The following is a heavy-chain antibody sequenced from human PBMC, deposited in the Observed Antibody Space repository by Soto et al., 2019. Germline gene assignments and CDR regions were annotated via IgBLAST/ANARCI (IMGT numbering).Heavy chain of an antibody. J-gene: IGHJ4*02. CDR1: GASLSMGGYY. Sequence: TLSLTCPSAGASLSMGGYYWPWIRTHPTKGLEWIGYIYYSGSTYYNPSLKSRVTMSVDTSKNEFYLKLSSVTAADTAVYYCASGPNPMIRGVVISAFEGWGQGSLVTIS. CDR3: ASGPNPMIRGVVISAFEG. CDR2: IYYSGST. V-gene: IGHV4-31*03. D-gene: IGHD3-10*01.